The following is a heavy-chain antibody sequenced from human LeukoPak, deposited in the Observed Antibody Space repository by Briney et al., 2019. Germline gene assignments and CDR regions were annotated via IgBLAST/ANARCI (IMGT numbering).Heavy chain of an antibody. Sequence: SVKVSCKASGGTFSSYAISWVRQAPGQGLEWMGGIIPIFGTANYAQKFQGRVTITADESTSTAYMELSSLRSEDTAVYYCARGYDFLVRTGFDPWGQGTLVTVSS. CDR1: GGTFSSYA. D-gene: IGHD5-12*01. CDR3: ARGYDFLVRTGFDP. CDR2: IIPIFGTA. J-gene: IGHJ5*02. V-gene: IGHV1-69*01.